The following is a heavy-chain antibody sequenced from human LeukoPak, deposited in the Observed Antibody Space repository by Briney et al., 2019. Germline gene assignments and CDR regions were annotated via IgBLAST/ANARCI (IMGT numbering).Heavy chain of an antibody. CDR1: GFTCSTYP. CDR2: ISYDGSNK. D-gene: IGHD4-17*01. J-gene: IGHJ4*02. V-gene: IGHV3-30*04. Sequence: GESLRLSCAASGFTCSTYPMHWVRQAPDKGLEWVAVISYDGSNKYYADSVKGRFTISRDNSKNTLYLQMNILRAEDTAIYYCASRHYDFGYYWGQGTLVTVSS. CDR3: ASRHYDFGYY.